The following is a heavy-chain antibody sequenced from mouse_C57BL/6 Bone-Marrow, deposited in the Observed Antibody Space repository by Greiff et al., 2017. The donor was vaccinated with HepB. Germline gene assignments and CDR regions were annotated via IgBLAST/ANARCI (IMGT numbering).Heavy chain of an antibody. V-gene: IGHV1-77*01. Sequence: QVQLQQPGAELVKPGASVKISCKASGYTFTDYYINWVKQRPGQGLEGIGKIGPGSGSTYYNEKFKGKATLTADKSSSTAYMQLSSLTSEDSAVYFCARNAWFAYWGQGTLVTVSA. J-gene: IGHJ3*01. CDR2: IGPGSGST. CDR1: GYTFTDYY. CDR3: ARNAWFAY.